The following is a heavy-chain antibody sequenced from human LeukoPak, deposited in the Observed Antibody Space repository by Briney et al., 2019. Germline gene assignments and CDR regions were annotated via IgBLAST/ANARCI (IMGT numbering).Heavy chain of an antibody. J-gene: IGHJ4*02. V-gene: IGHV1-24*01. CDR1: GYTLTELS. D-gene: IGHD3-9*01. CDR3: ARSDDILTGPTPMGDY. Sequence: ALVKVSCKVSGYTLTELSMHWVRQAPGKGLEWMGGFDPEDGETIYAQKFQGRVTMTEDTSTDTAYMELSSLRSEDTAVYYCARSDDILTGPTPMGDYWGQGTLVTVSS. CDR2: FDPEDGET.